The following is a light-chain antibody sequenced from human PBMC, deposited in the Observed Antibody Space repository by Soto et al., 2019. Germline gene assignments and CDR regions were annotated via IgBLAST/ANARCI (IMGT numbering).Light chain of an antibody. CDR1: QAIRTA. Sequence: AVQPTESPYSLYASVGERVTITCRASQAIRTALGWYQQKPGKVPKLLIHAASILQSGVPSRFSGSGSGTDFTLTISSLQPEDFATYYCLLDFRYFWAFGQGTKVDIK. CDR2: AAS. J-gene: IGKJ1*01. CDR3: LLDFRYFWA. V-gene: IGKV1-6*01.